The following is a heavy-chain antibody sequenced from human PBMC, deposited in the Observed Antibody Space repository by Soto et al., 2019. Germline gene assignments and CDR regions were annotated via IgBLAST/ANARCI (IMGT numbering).Heavy chain of an antibody. CDR2: IYYSGST. Sequence: PSETLSLTCTVSGGSISSSSYYWSWIRQPPGKGLEWIGYIYYSGSTNYNPSLKSRVTISVDTSKNQFSLKLSSVTAADTAVYYCARRIPMAAENAFDIWGQGTMVTVSS. J-gene: IGHJ3*02. V-gene: IGHV4-61*05. D-gene: IGHD6-13*01. CDR3: ARRIPMAAENAFDI. CDR1: GGSISSSSYY.